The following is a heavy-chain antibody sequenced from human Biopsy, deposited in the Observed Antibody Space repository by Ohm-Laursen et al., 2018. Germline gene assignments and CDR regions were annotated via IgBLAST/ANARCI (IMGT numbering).Heavy chain of an antibody. CDR2: IYNSETT. CDR3: ARHPTGFWFDP. Sequence: SETLSLTCSVSGDSISASTTSYWAWLRQPPGKGLEWIGSIYNSETTFYNPSLKSRVAISVDTSTNQFSLKVSSVTAADTALYYCARHPTGFWFDPWGHGTLVIVSS. V-gene: IGHV4-39*01. J-gene: IGHJ5*02. CDR1: GDSISASTTSY.